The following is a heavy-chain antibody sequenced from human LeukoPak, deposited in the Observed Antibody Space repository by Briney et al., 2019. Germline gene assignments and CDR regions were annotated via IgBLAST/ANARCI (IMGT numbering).Heavy chain of an antibody. J-gene: IGHJ4*02. CDR3: AKRDYSDTSGYLPLFDC. CDR2: VAAGGATT. D-gene: IGHD3-22*01. V-gene: IGHV3-23*01. CDR1: GFTFCTHA. Sequence: GGSLRLSCAASGFTFCTHAMAWVRQAPGKGLEWVSGVAAGGATTFYTDSVKGRFTISRDNSKNTLYLQMNSLRAEDTAVYYCAKRDYSDTSGYLPLFDCWGQGTLVTVSS.